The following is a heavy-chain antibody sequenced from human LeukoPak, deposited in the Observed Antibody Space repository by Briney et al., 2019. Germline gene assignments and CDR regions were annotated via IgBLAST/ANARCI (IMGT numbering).Heavy chain of an antibody. V-gene: IGHV4-39*07. CDR1: GGSISSSSYY. CDR3: ARASTTVTTEFDP. Sequence: SETLSLTCTVSGGSISSSSYYWGWIRQPPGKGLEWIGSIYYSGSTYYNPSLKSRVTISVDTSKNQFSLKLSSVTAADTAVYYCARASTTVTTEFDPWGQGTLVTVSS. CDR2: IYYSGST. D-gene: IGHD4-17*01. J-gene: IGHJ5*02.